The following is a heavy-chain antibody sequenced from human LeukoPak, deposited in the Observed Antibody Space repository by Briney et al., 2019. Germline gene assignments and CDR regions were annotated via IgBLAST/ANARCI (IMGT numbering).Heavy chain of an antibody. V-gene: IGHV4-34*01. Sequence: PSETLSLTCAVYGGSFSGYYWSWIRQPPGKGLEWIGEINHSGSTNYNPSLKSRVTTSVDKSKNQFSLKLSSVTAADTAVYYCAQRITMVRGPKYWFDPWGQGTLVTVSS. J-gene: IGHJ5*02. CDR3: AQRITMVRGPKYWFDP. CDR1: GGSFSGYY. D-gene: IGHD3-10*01. CDR2: INHSGST.